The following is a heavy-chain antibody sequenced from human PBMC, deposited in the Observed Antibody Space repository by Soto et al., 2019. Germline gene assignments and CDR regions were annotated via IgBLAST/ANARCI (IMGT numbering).Heavy chain of an antibody. D-gene: IGHD2-21*02. CDR3: AKALGLYCGGDCFDSFDV. J-gene: IGHJ3*01. CDR2: VDGGGFTS. CDR1: GLTFTSYA. Sequence: EVQLLESGGGLVQPGGSLRLSCASSGLTFTSYAMTWVRQAPGRGLERLSGVDGGGFTSYHADSVKGPFTISRDNSKNTLYLKMDSLRAEDTDLYYCAKALGLYCGGDCFDSFDVWGQGAMVSVSS. V-gene: IGHV3-23*01.